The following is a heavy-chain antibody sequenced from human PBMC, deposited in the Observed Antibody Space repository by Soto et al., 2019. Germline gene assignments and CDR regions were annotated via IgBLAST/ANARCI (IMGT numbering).Heavy chain of an antibody. V-gene: IGHV1-2*04. J-gene: IGHJ4*02. CDR2: INPNRVVT. CDR3: ARYYYGLGSPYSFES. Sequence: QVQLVQSGAEVKKPGASVKVSCKASGFTFINYYIHWIRQAPGQGLECMGWINPNRVVTNYAQKFLGSVTMPRDTSISPASMELSWLKSVDTAVYYCARYYYGLGSPYSFESWGQGTLVTVSS. CDR1: GFTFINYY. D-gene: IGHD3-10*01.